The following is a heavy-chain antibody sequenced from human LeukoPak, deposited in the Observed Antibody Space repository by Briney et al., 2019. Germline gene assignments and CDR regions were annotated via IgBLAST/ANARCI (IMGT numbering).Heavy chain of an antibody. Sequence: SETLSLTCAVYGGSFSGYYWSWIRQPPGKGLEWIGEINHSGSTNYNPSLESRVTISVDTSKNQFSLKLSSVTAADTAVYYCATSFSGSYYNWFDPWGQGTLVTVSS. CDR1: GGSFSGYY. CDR3: ATSFSGSYYNWFDP. CDR2: INHSGST. J-gene: IGHJ5*02. V-gene: IGHV4-34*01. D-gene: IGHD1-26*01.